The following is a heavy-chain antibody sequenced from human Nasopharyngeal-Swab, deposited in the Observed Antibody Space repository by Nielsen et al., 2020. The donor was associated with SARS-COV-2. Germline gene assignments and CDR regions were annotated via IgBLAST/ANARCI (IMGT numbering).Heavy chain of an antibody. CDR2: INPSGGST. J-gene: IGHJ6*02. V-gene: IGHV1-46*01. CDR1: GYTFTRYY. CDR3: ARDLDLLWFGESNSYYYYGMDV. Sequence: ASVKVSCKASGYTFTRYYMHWVRQAPGQGLEWMGIINPSGGSTSYAQKFQGRVTMTRDTSTSTVYMELSSLRSEDTAVYYCARDLDLLWFGESNSYYYYGMDVWGQGTTVTVSS. D-gene: IGHD3-10*01.